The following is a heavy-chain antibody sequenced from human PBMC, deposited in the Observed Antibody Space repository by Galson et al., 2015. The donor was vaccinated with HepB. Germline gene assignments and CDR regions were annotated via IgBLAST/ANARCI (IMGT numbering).Heavy chain of an antibody. CDR1: GYTFTSYY. J-gene: IGHJ4*02. CDR3: ARPSPAGYYPDY. Sequence: SVKVSCKASGYTFTSYYMHWVRQAPGQGLEWMGWINPNSGGTNYAQKFQSRVTMTRDTSISTAYMELSRLRSDDTAVYYCARPSPAGYYPDYWGQGTLVTVSS. D-gene: IGHD1-26*01. CDR2: INPNSGGT. V-gene: IGHV1-2*02.